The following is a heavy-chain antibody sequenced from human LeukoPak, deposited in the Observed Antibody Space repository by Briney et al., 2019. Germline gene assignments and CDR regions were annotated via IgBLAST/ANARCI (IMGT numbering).Heavy chain of an antibody. CDR2: ISVDPGTT. J-gene: IGHJ4*02. CDR1: GFTFNGYA. V-gene: IGHV3-23*01. CDR3: ATPSQYCSSTSCYVY. Sequence: GGSLRLSCAASGFTFNGYAMSWVRQAPGKGLEWVSTISVDPGTTYYADSVKGRFTISRDNSKNTLYLQMNSLRAEDTAIYYCATPSQYCSSTSCYVYWGQGTLVTVSS. D-gene: IGHD2-2*01.